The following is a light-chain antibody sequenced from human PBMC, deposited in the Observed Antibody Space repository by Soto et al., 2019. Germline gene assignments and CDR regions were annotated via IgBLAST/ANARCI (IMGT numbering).Light chain of an antibody. J-gene: IGKJ3*01. V-gene: IGKV1-33*01. CDR1: EDIRTS. Sequence: DIQMTQSPSSLSASVGARVSITCQASEDIRTSLRWFQHKPGRAPKLLIYGASYLETGVPSRFRGSGSGTDLDLSISSLQPEDISPYYCQHYKNLSPLTFGPGTIVDVK. CDR3: QHYKNLSPLT. CDR2: GAS.